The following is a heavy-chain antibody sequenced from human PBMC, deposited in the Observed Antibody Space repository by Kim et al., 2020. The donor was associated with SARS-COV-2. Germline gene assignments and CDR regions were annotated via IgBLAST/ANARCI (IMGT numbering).Heavy chain of an antibody. CDR3: AREWGY. J-gene: IGHJ4*01. Sequence: GGSLRLSCAASGFTFSTYAMHWVRQPPGKGLEWVAFISSDGSKTYYEDSVKGRFTISRDNSKNMVYLQMNSLRDEDTTMYYCAREWGYWGHGTVVTVSS. V-gene: IGHV3-30-3*01. CDR1: GFTFSTYA. CDR2: ISSDGSKT. D-gene: IGHD3-16*01.